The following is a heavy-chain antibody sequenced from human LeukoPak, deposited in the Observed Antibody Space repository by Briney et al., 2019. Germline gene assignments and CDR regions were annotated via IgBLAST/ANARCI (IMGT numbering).Heavy chain of an antibody. CDR2: IYYSGST. V-gene: IGHV4-31*03. CDR1: GGSISSGGYY. Sequence: SQTLSLTCTVSGGSISSGGYYWSWIRQHPGKGLEWIGYIYYSGSTYYNPSLKSRVTISVDTSKSQFSLKLSSVTAADTAVYYCARKESGQLVRGAFYIWGQGTMVTVSS. D-gene: IGHD6-6*01. J-gene: IGHJ3*02. CDR3: ARKESGQLVRGAFYI.